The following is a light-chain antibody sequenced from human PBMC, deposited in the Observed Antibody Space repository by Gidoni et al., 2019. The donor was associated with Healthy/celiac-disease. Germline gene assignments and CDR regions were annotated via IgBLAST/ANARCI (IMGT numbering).Light chain of an antibody. Sequence: QAVVTQEPSLPVSPGGTVTLTCGSSTGAVTRGHYPSRFQQTPGQAPRTLIYGTSNKHSWTPALFSGSLLGSKAAMTRSGAQAEDGAEYYCLLSYSGARPWVFGGGTKLTV. CDR3: LLSYSGARPWV. CDR1: TGAVTRGHY. CDR2: GTS. J-gene: IGLJ3*02. V-gene: IGLV7-46*01.